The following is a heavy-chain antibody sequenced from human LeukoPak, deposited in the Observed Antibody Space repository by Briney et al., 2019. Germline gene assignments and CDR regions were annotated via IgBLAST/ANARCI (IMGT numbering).Heavy chain of an antibody. Sequence: VASVKVSCKASGYTFTSYYMHWVRQAPGQGLEWMGIINPSGGSTSYAQTFQGRVTMTRDTSTSTVYMELSSLRSEDTAVYYCXXXGPDTDGMDVWGQGTTVTVSS. CDR3: XXXGPDTDGMDV. V-gene: IGHV1-46*01. D-gene: IGHD2-2*02. CDR1: GYTFTSYY. J-gene: IGHJ6*02. CDR2: INPSGGST.